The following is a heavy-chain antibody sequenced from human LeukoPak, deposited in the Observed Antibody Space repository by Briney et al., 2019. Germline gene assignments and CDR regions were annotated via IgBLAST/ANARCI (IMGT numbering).Heavy chain of an antibody. D-gene: IGHD3-22*01. CDR1: VYTFTGYY. J-gene: IGHJ4*02. Sequence: GASVKVSCKASVYTFTGYYMHWVRQAPGQGLERMGWINPNSGSTNYAQKFQGRVTMTRDTSISTAYMELSRLRSDDTAVYYCAGDDFRIYDSSGYSLHWGQGTQVTVSS. CDR3: AGDDFRIYDSSGYSLH. CDR2: INPNSGST. V-gene: IGHV1-2*02.